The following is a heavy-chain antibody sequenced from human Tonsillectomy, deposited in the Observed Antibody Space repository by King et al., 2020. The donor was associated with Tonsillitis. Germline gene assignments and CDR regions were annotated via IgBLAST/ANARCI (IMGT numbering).Heavy chain of an antibody. V-gene: IGHV3-73*02. Sequence: VQLQECGGGLVQPGGSLKLSCAASGFTFSGSVIHWVRQASGKGLEWVGRIRTKANSYATAYIASVKGRFTISRDDSKNTAYLQMSSLKTEDTAVYYCTNQDDYWGQGTLVTVSS. CDR1: GFTFSGSV. CDR3: TNQDDY. J-gene: IGHJ4*02. CDR2: IRTKANSYAT.